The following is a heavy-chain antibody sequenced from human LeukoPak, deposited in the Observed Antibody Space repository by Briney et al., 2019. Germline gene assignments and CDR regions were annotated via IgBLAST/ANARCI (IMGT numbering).Heavy chain of an antibody. Sequence: GGSLRLSCAASGFTFSSYAMNWVRQAPGKGLEWVSTISGSGGSTYYADSVKGRFTISRDNSKNTLYLQMNSLRAEDTALYYCAKDLHSRASCYWGQGAQVTVSS. V-gene: IGHV3-23*01. CDR3: AKDLHSRASCY. D-gene: IGHD3-22*01. J-gene: IGHJ4*02. CDR2: ISGSGGST. CDR1: GFTFSSYA.